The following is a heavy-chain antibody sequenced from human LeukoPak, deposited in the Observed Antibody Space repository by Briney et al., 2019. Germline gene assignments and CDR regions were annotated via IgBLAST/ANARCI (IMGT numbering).Heavy chain of an antibody. CDR2: ISGSGGSP. D-gene: IGHD3-3*01. CDR3: AKDLRSGYWPEYLQH. CDR1: GFSFTSDG. Sequence: HPGGSLRLSCIGSGFSFTSDGMSISWVRQAPGKGLEWVSSISGSGGSPFYADSVEGRFTISRDNSKNTVSLQMNSLRSEDSGVYYCAKDLRSGYWPEYLQHWGQGTLVTVSS. J-gene: IGHJ1*01. V-gene: IGHV3-23*01.